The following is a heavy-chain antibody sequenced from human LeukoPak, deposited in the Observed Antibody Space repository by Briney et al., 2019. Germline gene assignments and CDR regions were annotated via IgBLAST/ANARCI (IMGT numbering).Heavy chain of an antibody. V-gene: IGHV3-74*01. Sequence: GGSLRLSCVASAFSYSSYWMHWVRQTPGKGLVWVARIRGDGFDSNYADSVRGRFTISRDNDKKTLYLQMDNLRDEDTAVYYCARDLVLDSGSLGYWGQGTLVTVSS. CDR3: ARDLVLDSGSLGY. CDR1: AFSYSSYW. J-gene: IGHJ4*02. CDR2: IRGDGFDS. D-gene: IGHD3-10*01.